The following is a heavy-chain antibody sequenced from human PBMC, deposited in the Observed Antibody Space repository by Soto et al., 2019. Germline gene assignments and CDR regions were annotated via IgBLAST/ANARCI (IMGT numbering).Heavy chain of an antibody. J-gene: IGHJ3*02. V-gene: IGHV3-33*01. D-gene: IGHD2-8*01. CDR1: GFTFSSYG. CDR3: ASKGVDCTNGVCYTWADAFDI. Sequence: PGGSLRLSCAASGFTFSSYGMHWVRQAPGKGLEWVAVIWYDGSNKYYADSVKGRFTISRDNSKNTLYLQMNSLRAEDTAVYYCASKGVDCTNGVCYTWADAFDIWGQGTMVTVSS. CDR2: IWYDGSNK.